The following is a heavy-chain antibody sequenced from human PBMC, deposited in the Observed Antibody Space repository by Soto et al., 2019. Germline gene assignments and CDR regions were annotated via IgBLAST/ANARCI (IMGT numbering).Heavy chain of an antibody. J-gene: IGHJ5*02. Sequence: PSETLSLTCTVSGGSISSYYWSWIRQPPGKGLEWIGYIYYSGSTNYNPSLKSRVTISVDTSKNQFSLKLSSVTAADTAVYYCAILVTIFEVVIISWFDPWGQGTLVTVSS. CDR2: IYYSGST. D-gene: IGHD3-3*01. CDR1: GGSISSYY. V-gene: IGHV4-59*08. CDR3: AILVTIFEVVIISWFDP.